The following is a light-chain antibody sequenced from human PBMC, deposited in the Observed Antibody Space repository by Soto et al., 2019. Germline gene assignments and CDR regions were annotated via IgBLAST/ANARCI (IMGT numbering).Light chain of an antibody. CDR1: QDIGNY. J-gene: IGKJ2*01. Sequence: DIQMTQSPSSLSASVGDRVTIKCQASQDIGNYLNWYQQKPGKAPKLLIYDTSNLETGVPSRFRGSRSGTEFTFTISNLQPEDFGAYYCQQYGNLPPYTFGQGTKLEMK. CDR3: QQYGNLPPYT. V-gene: IGKV1-33*01. CDR2: DTS.